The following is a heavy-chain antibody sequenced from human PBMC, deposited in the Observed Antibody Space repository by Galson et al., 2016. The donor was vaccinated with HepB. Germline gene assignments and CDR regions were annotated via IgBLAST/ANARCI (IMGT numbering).Heavy chain of an antibody. Sequence: SLRLSCAASGFRFSDYYMNWIRQAPGKGLEWLSAISGSGATKYYADSVRGRFTISRDNAKNSVYLEMSSLRAEDTAVYYCARELGDGSKSWGQGTLVTVSS. D-gene: IGHD5-24*01. J-gene: IGHJ4*02. CDR3: ARELGDGSKS. CDR1: GFRFSDYY. V-gene: IGHV3-11*01. CDR2: ISGSGATK.